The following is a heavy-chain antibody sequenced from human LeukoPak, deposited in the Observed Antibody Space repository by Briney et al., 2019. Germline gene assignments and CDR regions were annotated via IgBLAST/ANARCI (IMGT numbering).Heavy chain of an antibody. V-gene: IGHV4-39*01. Sequence: PETLSLTCTVSGGSISSSSYYWGWIRQPPGKGLEWIGSIYYSGSTYYNPSLKSRVTISVDTSKNQFSLKLSSVTAADTAVYYCARQQSAGAFDYWGQGTLVTVSS. CDR2: IYYSGST. J-gene: IGHJ4*02. D-gene: IGHD3-10*01. CDR1: GGSISSSSYY. CDR3: ARQQSAGAFDY.